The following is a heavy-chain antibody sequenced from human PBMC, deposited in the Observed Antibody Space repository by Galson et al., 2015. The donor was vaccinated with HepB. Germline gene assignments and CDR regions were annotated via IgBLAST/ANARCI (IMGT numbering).Heavy chain of an antibody. J-gene: IGHJ4*02. CDR2: ISYDGSNK. CDR3: ARDLTTVTTRGSLYFDY. CDR1: GFTFSSYA. Sequence: SLRLSCAASGFTFSSYAMHWVRQAPGKGLEWVAVISYDGSNKYYADSVKGRFTISRDNSKNTLYLQMNSLRAEDTAVYYCARDLTTVTTRGSLYFDYWGQGTLVTVSS. V-gene: IGHV3-30-3*01. D-gene: IGHD4-11*01.